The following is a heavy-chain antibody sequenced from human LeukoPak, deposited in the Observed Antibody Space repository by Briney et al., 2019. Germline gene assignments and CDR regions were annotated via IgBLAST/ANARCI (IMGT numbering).Heavy chain of an antibody. CDR1: GYTFTGYY. CDR3: ARGPPYGLGRADY. J-gene: IGHJ4*02. Sequence: ASVKVSCKASGYTFTGYYMHWVRQAPGQGLEWMGWINPNSGGTNYAQKLQGSVTMTTDTSTSTAYMELRSLRSDDTAVYYCARGPPYGLGRADYWGQGTLVTVSS. V-gene: IGHV1-2*02. D-gene: IGHD3/OR15-3a*01. CDR2: INPNSGGT.